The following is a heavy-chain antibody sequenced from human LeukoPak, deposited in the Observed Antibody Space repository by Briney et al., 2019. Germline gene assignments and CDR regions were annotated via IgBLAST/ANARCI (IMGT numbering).Heavy chain of an antibody. D-gene: IGHD6-13*01. J-gene: IGHJ4*02. V-gene: IGHV4-59*11. CDR2: IYYSGST. CDR3: ARDSSRSLDY. Sequence: SETLSLTCTVSGGSISSHYWSWIRQPPGKGLERIGYIYYSGSTNYNPSLKSRVTISVDTSKNQFSLKLSSVTAADTAVYYCARDSSRSLDYWGQGTLVTVSS. CDR1: GGSISSHY.